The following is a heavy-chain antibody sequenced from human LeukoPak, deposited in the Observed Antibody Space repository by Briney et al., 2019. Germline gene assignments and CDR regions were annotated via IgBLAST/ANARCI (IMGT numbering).Heavy chain of an antibody. D-gene: IGHD6-6*01. CDR1: GGSISSGGYY. Sequence: PSETLSLTCTVSGGSISSGGYYWSWIRQHPGTGLEWIGYIYYSGSTYYNPSLKSRITISVDTSKNQFSLKLSSVTAADTAVYYCARVDSSSFYYYYGMDVWGQGTTVTVSS. J-gene: IGHJ6*02. CDR2: IYYSGST. CDR3: ARVDSSSFYYYYGMDV. V-gene: IGHV4-31*03.